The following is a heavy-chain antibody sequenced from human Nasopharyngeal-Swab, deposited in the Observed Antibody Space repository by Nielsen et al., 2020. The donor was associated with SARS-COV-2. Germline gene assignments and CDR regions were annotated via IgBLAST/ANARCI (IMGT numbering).Heavy chain of an antibody. V-gene: IGHV3-7*01. D-gene: IGHD1-7*01. CDR2: IKQDGSEK. Sequence: GEALKNSFAASGFNFSRYLMSWGRPGPGKGLEWVANIKQDGSEKYYVDSVKGRFTISRDNAKNSLYLQMNSLRAEDTAVYYCARDPAITGTTFDPWGQGTLVTVSS. CDR3: ARDPAITGTTFDP. J-gene: IGHJ5*02. CDR1: GFNFSRYL.